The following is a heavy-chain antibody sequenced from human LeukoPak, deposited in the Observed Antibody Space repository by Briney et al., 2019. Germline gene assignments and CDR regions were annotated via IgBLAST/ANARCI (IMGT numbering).Heavy chain of an antibody. CDR3: ARGVGYYDSSGGDY. V-gene: IGHV3-48*02. D-gene: IGHD3-22*01. CDR2: ISSSSSTI. J-gene: IGHJ4*02. CDR1: GFTFSSYS. Sequence: GGSLRLSCAASGFTFSSYSMNWVRQAPGKGLEWVSYISSSSSTIYYADSVKGRFTISRDNAKNSLYLQMNSLRDEDTAVYYCARGVGYYDSSGGDYWGQGTLVTVSS.